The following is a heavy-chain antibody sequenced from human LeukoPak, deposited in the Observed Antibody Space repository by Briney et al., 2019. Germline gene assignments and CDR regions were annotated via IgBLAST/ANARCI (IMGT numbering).Heavy chain of an antibody. CDR3: ARDAPDYDFWSGYHYYYYGMDV. CDR1: GHTFTSYA. J-gene: IGHJ6*02. CDR2: INPHNGNT. Sequence: ASVKVSCKTSGHTFTSYAISWVRQTPGQGFEWMGWINPHNGNTNYTLKLQGRVTMTTDTSTSTAYMELRSLRSDDTAVYYCARDAPDYDFWSGYHYYYYGMDVWGQGTTVTVSS. D-gene: IGHD3-3*01. V-gene: IGHV1-18*01.